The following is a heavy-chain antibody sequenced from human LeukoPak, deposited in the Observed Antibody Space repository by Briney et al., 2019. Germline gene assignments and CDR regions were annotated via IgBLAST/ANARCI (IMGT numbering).Heavy chain of an antibody. CDR2: IYTSGST. D-gene: IGHD3-3*01. V-gene: IGHV4-61*02. Sequence: EPSQTLSLTCTVSGGSISSGSYYWSWIRQPAGKGLEWIGRIYTSGSTNYNPSLKSRVTISVDTSKNQFSLKLSSVTAAGAAVYYCPRGTTGVYYTCWAQGPWATVPS. CDR1: GGSISSGSYY. CDR3: PRGTTGVYYTC. J-gene: IGHJ4*02.